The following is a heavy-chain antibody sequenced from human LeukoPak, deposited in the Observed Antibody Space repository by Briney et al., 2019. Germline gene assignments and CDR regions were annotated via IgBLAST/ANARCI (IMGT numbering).Heavy chain of an antibody. Sequence: GGSLRLSCAASGFTVGSNYMMWVRQAPGKGLEWVSVIYSGGGTYYADSVKGRFTISRDNSKNTLYLQMNSLSPEDTAVYYCAKGVLQVDWGLGTLVTVSS. V-gene: IGHV3-53*01. CDR1: GFTVGSNY. J-gene: IGHJ4*02. CDR2: IYSGGGT. CDR3: AKGVLQVD. D-gene: IGHD1-1*01.